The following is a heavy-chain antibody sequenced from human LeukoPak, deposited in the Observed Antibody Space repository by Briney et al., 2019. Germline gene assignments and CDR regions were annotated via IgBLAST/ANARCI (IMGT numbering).Heavy chain of an antibody. D-gene: IGHD3-22*01. CDR3: ARAHSTYYFDSRGYAIPFAI. V-gene: IGHV1-18*01. J-gene: IGHJ3*02. CDR1: GYTFVSSG. CDR2: INVYNGIT. Sequence: GASVKVSCRASGYTFVSSGIRSVRQAPGQGLEWMAWINVYNGITNSAQNFQGRLSMTTDASTSTAYMELRSLRSDDTALYYCARAHSTYYFDSRGYAIPFAIWGQGTMVTVSS.